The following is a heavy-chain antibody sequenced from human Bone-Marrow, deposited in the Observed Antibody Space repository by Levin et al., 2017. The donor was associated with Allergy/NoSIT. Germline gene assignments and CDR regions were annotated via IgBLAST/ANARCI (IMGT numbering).Heavy chain of an antibody. J-gene: IGHJ4*02. V-gene: IGHV4-34*01. Sequence: SETLSLTCAVYGGSFSGYYWSWIRQPPGKGLEWIGEINHSGSTNYNPSLKSRVTISVDTSKNQFSLKLSSVTAADTAVYYCARAGGYDETTTLSTFDYWGQGTLVTVSS. CDR3: ARAGGYDETTTLSTFDY. CDR2: INHSGST. CDR1: GGSFSGYY. D-gene: IGHD5-12*01.